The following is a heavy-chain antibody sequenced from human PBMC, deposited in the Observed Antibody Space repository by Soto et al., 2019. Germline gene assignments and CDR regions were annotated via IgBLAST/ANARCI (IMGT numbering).Heavy chain of an antibody. J-gene: IGHJ2*01. Sequence: GGSLRLSCAASGFTFSSYWMSWVRQAPGKGLEWVANIKQDGSEKYYVDSVKGRFTISRDNAKNSLYLQMNSLRAEDTAVYYCASFLRGFYYDSGVFYDFGGRGPL. D-gene: IGHD3-22*01. V-gene: IGHV3-7*02. CDR1: GFTFSSYW. CDR3: ASFLRGFYYDSGVFYDF. CDR2: IKQDGSEK.